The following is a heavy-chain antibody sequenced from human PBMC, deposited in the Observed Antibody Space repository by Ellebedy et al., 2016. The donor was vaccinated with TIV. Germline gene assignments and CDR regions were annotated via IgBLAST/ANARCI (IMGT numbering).Heavy chain of an antibody. Sequence: GESLKISCAASGFTLGNAWMNWVRQAQGKGLEWVGRIKSKTDGGTTDYAAPVKGRFAISRDDSKTTLYLQMNSLKSEDTAVYYCATPLMGWGQGTLVTVSS. CDR1: GFTLGNAW. D-gene: IGHD2-8*01. CDR3: ATPLMG. J-gene: IGHJ4*02. CDR2: IKSKTDGGTT. V-gene: IGHV3-15*01.